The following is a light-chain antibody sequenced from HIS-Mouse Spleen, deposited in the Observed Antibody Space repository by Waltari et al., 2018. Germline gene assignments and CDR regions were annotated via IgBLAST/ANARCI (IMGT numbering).Light chain of an antibody. CDR3: QQYNNWPRT. Sequence: EIVMTQSPATLSVSPGERATLSCRASQSVSSNLAWYQQNPGQAPRLLIDGASTRATGIPARFSGSGSGTEFTLTISSMQSEDFAVYYCQQYNNWPRTFGQGTKVEIK. J-gene: IGKJ1*01. V-gene: IGKV3-15*01. CDR2: GAS. CDR1: QSVSSN.